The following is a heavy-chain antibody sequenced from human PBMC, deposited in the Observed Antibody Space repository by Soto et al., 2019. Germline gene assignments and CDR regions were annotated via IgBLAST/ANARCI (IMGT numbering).Heavy chain of an antibody. J-gene: IGHJ6*03. CDR1: GYRFSDYY. V-gene: IGHV1-2*02. CDR3: ARESGGATATLDYYYFYMDV. D-gene: IGHD5-12*01. CDR2: MNPNSGDT. Sequence: QVQLVQSGAEVKKPGASVTVSCKASGYRFSDYYLHWVRQAPGQGPEWMGWMNPNSGDTKYAQKFKGRVTMTRDTSVRTAFMELNWLKSDDPAVYYCARESGGATATLDYYYFYMDVWGIGTTVTVSS.